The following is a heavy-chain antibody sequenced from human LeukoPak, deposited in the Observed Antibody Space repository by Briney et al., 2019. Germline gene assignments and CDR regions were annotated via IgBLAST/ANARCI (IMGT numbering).Heavy chain of an antibody. D-gene: IGHD3-10*01. V-gene: IGHV4-30-2*01. Sequence: SETLSLTCSVSGGSISSGDYYWSLIRQPPGKGLEWIGYIYHSGTTYYNPSLKSRVTISVDRSKNQFSLKLSSVTAADTAVYYCAATVSSGSWHFDYWGQGTLVTVSS. CDR2: IYHSGTT. J-gene: IGHJ4*02. CDR3: AATVSSGSWHFDY. CDR1: GGSISSGDYY.